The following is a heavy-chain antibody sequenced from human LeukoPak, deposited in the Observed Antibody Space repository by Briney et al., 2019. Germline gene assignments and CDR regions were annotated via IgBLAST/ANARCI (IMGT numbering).Heavy chain of an antibody. CDR2: IYTTGST. CDR3: ARDNPFKYDYVN. Sequence: SQTLSLTCTVSGGSISSGSYYWSWIRQPDGKELEWIGRIYTTGSTNYSPSLKSRVTISADTSKNQFSLKLSSVTAADTAVYYCARDNPFKYDYVNWGQGTLVTVSS. CDR1: GGSISSGSYY. J-gene: IGHJ4*02. V-gene: IGHV4-61*02. D-gene: IGHD3-16*01.